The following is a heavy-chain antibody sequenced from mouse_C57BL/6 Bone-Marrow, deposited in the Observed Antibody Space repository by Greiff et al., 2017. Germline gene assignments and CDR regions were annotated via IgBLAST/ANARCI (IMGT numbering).Heavy chain of an antibody. CDR1: GYTFTSYG. Sequence: VQLQESGAELARPGASVKLSCKASGYTFTSYGISWVKQRTGQGLEWIGEIYPRSGNTYYNEKFKGKATLTADKSSSTAYMELRSLTSEDSAVYFCAALREGDYYAMDYWGQGTSVTVSS. CDR2: IYPRSGNT. V-gene: IGHV1-81*01. D-gene: IGHD1-1*01. CDR3: AALREGDYYAMDY. J-gene: IGHJ4*01.